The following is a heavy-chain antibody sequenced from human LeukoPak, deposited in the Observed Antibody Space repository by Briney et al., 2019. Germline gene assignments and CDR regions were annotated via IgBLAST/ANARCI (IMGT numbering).Heavy chain of an antibody. CDR3: ARELSWFGESTDAFDI. CDR1: CDTFNSYG. Sequence: GASVKASCKASCDTFNSYGISCVRQAPGQGLEWLRWISAYNGKTKYAQKLPGRVTMPTDPYTGTVYMELSSLRSDDTAVYYCARELSWFGESTDAFDIWGQGTMVTVSS. J-gene: IGHJ3*02. CDR2: ISAYNGKT. V-gene: IGHV1-18*01. D-gene: IGHD3-10*01.